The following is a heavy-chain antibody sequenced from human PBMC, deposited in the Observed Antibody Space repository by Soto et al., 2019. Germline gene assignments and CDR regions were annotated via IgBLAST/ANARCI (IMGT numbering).Heavy chain of an antibody. V-gene: IGHV3-30-3*01. Sequence: QVELVESGGGVVQPGRSLRLSCAASGFTFTLYAIHWVRQAPGKGLEWVAVISYGGNNKYYADSVKGRFTISRDNSKNTVYMQVNSLRVEDTAVYYCARDGGSGTVTTLDYWGQGSLVTVSS. CDR2: ISYGGNNK. CDR1: GFTFTLYA. J-gene: IGHJ4*02. D-gene: IGHD4-17*01. CDR3: ARDGGSGTVTTLDY.